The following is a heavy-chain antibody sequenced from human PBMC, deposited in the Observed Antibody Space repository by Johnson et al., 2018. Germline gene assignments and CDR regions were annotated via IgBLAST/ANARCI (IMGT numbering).Heavy chain of an antibody. V-gene: IGHV3-23*04. Sequence: VQLVQSGGGLVQPGGSLRLSCAASGFTFSTYAMSWVRQAPGKGLEWVSSLSYSGGTPYYGDSVKGRFTISRDNSKNTLYLQMNSLRAEDTAVYYCAKALIPQYYYYYMDVWGKGTTVTVSS. CDR2: LSYSGGTP. CDR1: GFTFSTYA. D-gene: IGHD2-2*02. J-gene: IGHJ6*03. CDR3: AKALIPQYYYYYMDV.